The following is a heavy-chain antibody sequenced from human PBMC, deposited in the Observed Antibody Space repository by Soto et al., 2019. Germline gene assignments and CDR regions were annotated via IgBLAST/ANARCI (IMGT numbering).Heavy chain of an antibody. CDR3: ARDERRYCSSTSCYSGMDV. CDR1: GFTFSSYA. V-gene: IGHV3-30-3*01. J-gene: IGHJ6*02. CDR2: ISYDGSNK. Sequence: QVQLVESGGGVVQPGRSLRRSCAASGFTFSSYAMHWVRQAPGKGLEWVAVISYDGSNKYYADSVKGRFTISRDNSKNTLYLQMNSLRAEDTAVYYCARDERRYCSSTSCYSGMDVWGQGTTVTVSS. D-gene: IGHD2-2*01.